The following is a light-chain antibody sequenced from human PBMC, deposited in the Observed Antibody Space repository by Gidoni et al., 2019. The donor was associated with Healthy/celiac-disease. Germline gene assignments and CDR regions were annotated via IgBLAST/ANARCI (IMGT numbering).Light chain of an antibody. CDR3: QQYYSTPFT. CDR1: QSVLYSSNNKNY. Sequence: IVMTQSPDSLAVSLGERATINCKSSQSVLYSSNNKNYLAWYQQKPGQPPKLLIYWASTRESGVPDRFSGSGPGTDFTLTISSLQAEDVAVYYCQQYYSTPFTFGPGTKVDIK. V-gene: IGKV4-1*01. J-gene: IGKJ3*01. CDR2: WAS.